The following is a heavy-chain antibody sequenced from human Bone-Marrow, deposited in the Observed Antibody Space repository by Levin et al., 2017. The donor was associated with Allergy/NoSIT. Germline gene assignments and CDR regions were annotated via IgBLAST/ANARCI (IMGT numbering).Heavy chain of an antibody. CDR2: IYHSGST. CDR1: GGSVSSGSYY. D-gene: IGHD3-10*01. Sequence: SETLSLTCTVSGGSVSSGSYYWSWIRQPPGKGLEWIAYIYHSGSTKYNPSLKSRGTISLDTSRNQFSLRLTSLTAADTAVYFCARGSCFGGLRFDRWGKGTLVTVSS. J-gene: IGHJ4*02. CDR3: ARGSCFGGLRFDR. V-gene: IGHV4-61*01.